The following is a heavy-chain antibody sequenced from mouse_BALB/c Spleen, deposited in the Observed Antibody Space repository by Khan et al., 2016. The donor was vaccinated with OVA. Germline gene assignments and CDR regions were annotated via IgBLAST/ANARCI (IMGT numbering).Heavy chain of an antibody. CDR2: IYPGDGDT. CDR1: GYAFSSYW. D-gene: IGHD4-1*01. CDR3: ARSGPGTLDY. J-gene: IGHJ2*01. V-gene: IGHV1-80*01. Sequence: QVRLQQSGAELVRPGSSVKISCKASGYAFSSYWMNWVKQRPGQGLEWIGQIYPGDGDTNYNGKFKGKATLTADKSSSTAYMQLSSLTSEDSAVYFCARSGPGTLDYWGQGTTLTVSS.